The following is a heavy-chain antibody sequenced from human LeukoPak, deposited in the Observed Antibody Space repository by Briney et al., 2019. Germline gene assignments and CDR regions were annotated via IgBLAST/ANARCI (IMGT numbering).Heavy chain of an antibody. J-gene: IGHJ4*02. V-gene: IGHV1-24*01. CDR1: GYSLTHLS. CDR3: AKSHGDYGLLDY. Sequence: GSSVTVSCKFSGYSLTHLSLHCVRQAPGKGLEWMGGFDPEDGEPIYAQKFQGRLSMTEDTSKDTGYMELRTLRSEDTALYYCAKSHGDYGLLDYWGQGTLVTVSS. CDR2: FDPEDGEP. D-gene: IGHD4-17*01.